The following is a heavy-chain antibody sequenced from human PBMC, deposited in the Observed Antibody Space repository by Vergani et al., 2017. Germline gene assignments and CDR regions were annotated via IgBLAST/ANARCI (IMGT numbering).Heavy chain of an antibody. CDR3: ATSPLKLEQYGSVWFDP. J-gene: IGHJ5*02. CDR2: MNPNSGNT. Sequence: QVQLVQSGAEVKKPGASVKVSCKASGYTFTSYDINWVRQATGQGLEWMGWMNPNSGNTGYAQKFQGRVTMTRNTSISTAYMELSSLRSEDTAVYYCATSPLKLEQYGSVWFDPWGQGTLVTVSS. D-gene: IGHD1/OR15-1a*01. CDR1: GYTFTSYD. V-gene: IGHV1-8*01.